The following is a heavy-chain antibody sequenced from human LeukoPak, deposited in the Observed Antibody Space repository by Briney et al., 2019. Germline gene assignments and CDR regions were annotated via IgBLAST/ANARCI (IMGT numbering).Heavy chain of an antibody. CDR2: IIPIFGTA. Sequence: SVKVSCKASGGTFSSYAISWVRQAPGQGLEWMGGIIPIFGTANYAQKPQGRVTITTDESTSTAYMELSSLRSEDTAAYYCARGHVLRFLEWSFNYYMDVWGKGTTVTVSS. CDR1: GGTFSSYA. V-gene: IGHV1-69*05. CDR3: ARGHVLRFLEWSFNYYMDV. J-gene: IGHJ6*03. D-gene: IGHD3-3*01.